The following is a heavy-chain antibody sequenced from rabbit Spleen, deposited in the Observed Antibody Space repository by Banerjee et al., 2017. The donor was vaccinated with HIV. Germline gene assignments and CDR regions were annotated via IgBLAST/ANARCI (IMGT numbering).Heavy chain of an antibody. CDR2: IDTGSSGFT. D-gene: IGHD1-1*01. CDR1: GVSFSSRSY. CDR3: ARDTSSSFSSYGMDL. J-gene: IGHJ6*01. Sequence: QEQLEESGGGLVKPEGSLTLTCTASGVSFSSRSYMCWFRQAPGKGLEWIACIDTGSSGFTYFATWAKGRFTISKTSSTTVTLQLTRLTAADTATYFCARDTSSSFSSYGMDLWGPGTLVTVS. V-gene: IGHV1S45*01.